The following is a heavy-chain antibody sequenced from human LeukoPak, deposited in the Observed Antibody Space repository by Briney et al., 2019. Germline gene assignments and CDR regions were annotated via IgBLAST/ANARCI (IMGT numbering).Heavy chain of an antibody. CDR2: IFHNGGT. CDR3: ARRSTVVGMGWFDP. CDR1: GGSITSDNW. Sequence: PSETLSLTCTVSGGSITSDNWWSWVRQPPGKGLEWIGEIFHNGGTYYNPSLRSRVTISVDTSKNQFSLKLSSVTAADTAVYYCARRSTVVGMGWFDPWGQGTLVTVSS. V-gene: IGHV4-4*02. J-gene: IGHJ5*02. D-gene: IGHD2-21*01.